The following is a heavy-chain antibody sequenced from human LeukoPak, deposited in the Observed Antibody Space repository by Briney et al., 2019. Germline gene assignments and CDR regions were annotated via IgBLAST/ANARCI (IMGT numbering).Heavy chain of an antibody. V-gene: IGHV3-66*01. J-gene: IGHJ5*02. CDR2: IHRDSRT. D-gene: IGHD3-10*01. CDR3: ASRGT. Sequence: GGSLRLSCVVSGFTVTSDYMSWVRQAPGQGLDWVSIIHRDSRTFYADSVKGRFTISRDNSKNTLYLQLGSLRVEDTAVYYCASRGTWGQGTLVTVSS. CDR1: GFTVTSDY.